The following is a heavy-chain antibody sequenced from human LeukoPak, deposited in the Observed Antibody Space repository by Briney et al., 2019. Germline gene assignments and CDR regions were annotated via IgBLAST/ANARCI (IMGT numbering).Heavy chain of an antibody. Sequence: PGGSLRLSCAASGFTFDDYAMHWVRQAPGKGLEWVSGISWNGDSVGYADSVKGRFTISRDSAKNSLYLQMNSLRAEDTALYYCAKYTSGWFGAWGQGALVTVSS. CDR2: ISWNGDSV. CDR3: AKYTSGWFGA. V-gene: IGHV3-9*01. D-gene: IGHD3-3*01. J-gene: IGHJ5*02. CDR1: GFTFDDYA.